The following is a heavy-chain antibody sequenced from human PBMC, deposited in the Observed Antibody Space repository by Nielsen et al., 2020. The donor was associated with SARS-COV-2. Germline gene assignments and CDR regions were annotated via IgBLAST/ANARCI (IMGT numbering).Heavy chain of an antibody. CDR1: GFTFDDYA. V-gene: IGHV3-9*01. CDR2: ISWNSGSI. CDR3: ARGVTRDHGMDV. J-gene: IGHJ6*02. D-gene: IGHD7-27*01. Sequence: GGSLRLSCAASGFTFDDYAMHWVRQAPGKGLEWVSGISWNSGSIGYADSVKGRFTISRDNSKNTLYLQMNSLRAEDTAVYYCARGVTRDHGMDVWGQGTTVTVSS.